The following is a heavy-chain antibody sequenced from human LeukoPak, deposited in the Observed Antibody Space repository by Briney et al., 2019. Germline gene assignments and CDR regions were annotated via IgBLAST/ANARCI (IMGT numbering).Heavy chain of an antibody. Sequence: ASVKVSCTASGYTFTSYHMHWVRQAPGQGLEWMGKINLSGGSTTYAQKFQGRVTMTRDTSTSTVYMELSSLRSEDTAVYYCARDYVDDIPMIKDYRGQGTLVTVSS. CDR3: ARDYVDDIPMIKDY. CDR1: GYTFTSYH. J-gene: IGHJ4*02. CDR2: INLSGGST. V-gene: IGHV1-46*01. D-gene: IGHD2-8*01.